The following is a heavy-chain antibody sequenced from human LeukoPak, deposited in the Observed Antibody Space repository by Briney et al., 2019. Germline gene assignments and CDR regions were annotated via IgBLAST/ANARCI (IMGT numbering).Heavy chain of an antibody. D-gene: IGHD6-13*01. CDR3: AHYGIAAAGPHLFYYYYYGMDV. V-gene: IGHV3-23*01. J-gene: IGHJ6*02. Sequence: GGSLRLSCAASGFTFSSYAMSWVRQAPGKGLEWVSAISGSGGSTYYADSVKGRFTISRDNSKNTLYLQMNSLRAEDTAVYYCAHYGIAAAGPHLFYYYYYGMDVWGQGTTVTVSS. CDR1: GFTFSSYA. CDR2: ISGSGGST.